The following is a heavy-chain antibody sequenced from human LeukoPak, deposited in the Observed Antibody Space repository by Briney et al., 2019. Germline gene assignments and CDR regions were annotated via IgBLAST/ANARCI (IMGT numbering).Heavy chain of an antibody. J-gene: IGHJ4*02. V-gene: IGHV1-46*01. CDR2: IYPGDGST. CDR3: ARDYCGGDCFPDC. CDR1: GYTFTSNY. D-gene: IGHD2-21*02. Sequence: ASVKVSCKASGYTFTSNYIHWVRQAPGQGLEWMGMIYPGDGSTSYAQKFQGRVTVTRDTSTSTVHMELSGLRSEDTAVYYCARDYCGGDCFPDCWGQGTLVTVSS.